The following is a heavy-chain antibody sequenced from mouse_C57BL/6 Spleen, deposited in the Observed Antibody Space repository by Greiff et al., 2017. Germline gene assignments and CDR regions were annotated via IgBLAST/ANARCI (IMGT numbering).Heavy chain of an antibody. CDR3: ARFITTVWYFDV. CDR2: IWSGGST. Sequence: VKLMESGPGLVQPSQSLSITCTVSGFSLTSYGVHWVRQSPGKGLEWLGVIWSGGSTDYNAAFISRLSISKDNSKSQVFFKMNSLQADDTAIYYCARFITTVWYFDVWGTGTTVTVSS. CDR1: GFSLTSYG. D-gene: IGHD1-1*01. J-gene: IGHJ1*03. V-gene: IGHV2-2*01.